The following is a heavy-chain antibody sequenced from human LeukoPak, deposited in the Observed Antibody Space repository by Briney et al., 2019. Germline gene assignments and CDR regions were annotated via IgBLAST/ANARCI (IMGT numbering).Heavy chain of an antibody. CDR3: ARDGHPFDL. J-gene: IGHJ4*02. CDR1: GFRFSSYW. CDR2: INQDGSEK. Sequence: GGSLRLSCAASGFRFSSYWMSWVRQAPGKGLEWVANINQDGSEKYYVDSVKGRFTISRDNAKNSLYLQMDSLRAEDTAVYYCARDGHPFDLWGQGTLVTVAS. V-gene: IGHV3-7*01.